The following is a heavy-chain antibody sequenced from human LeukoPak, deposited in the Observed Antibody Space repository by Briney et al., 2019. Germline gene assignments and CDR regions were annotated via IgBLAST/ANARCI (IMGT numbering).Heavy chain of an antibody. J-gene: IGHJ6*03. Sequence: PGGSLRLSCAASGFTFSSYWMSWVRQAPGKGLEWVANIKQDGSEKYYVDSVKGRFTISRDNAKNSLYLQMNSLRAEDTAVYYCAREASYGYYYYYYMDVWGKGTTVTVSS. CDR1: GFTFSSYW. V-gene: IGHV3-7*01. CDR2: IKQDGSEK. CDR3: AREASYGYYYYYYMDV. D-gene: IGHD5-18*01.